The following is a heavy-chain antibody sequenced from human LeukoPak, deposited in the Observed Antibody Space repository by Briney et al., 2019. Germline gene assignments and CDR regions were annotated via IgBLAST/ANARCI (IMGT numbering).Heavy chain of an antibody. CDR3: ASTIWGYDVAATDYYFDY. J-gene: IGHJ4*02. Sequence: ASVKVSCKASGYTFTSYGISWVRQAPGQGLEWMGWISAYNGNTNYAQKLQGRVTMTTDTSTSTAYRELRSLRSDDTAVYYCASTIWGYDVAATDYYFDYWGQGTLVTVSS. V-gene: IGHV1-18*01. CDR2: ISAYNGNT. D-gene: IGHD2-15*01. CDR1: GYTFTSYG.